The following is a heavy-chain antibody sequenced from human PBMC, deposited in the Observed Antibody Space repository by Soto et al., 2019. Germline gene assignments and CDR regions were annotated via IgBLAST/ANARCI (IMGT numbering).Heavy chain of an antibody. J-gene: IGHJ6*02. D-gene: IGHD3-3*01. CDR2: IRSKTYGATT. CDR3: LGSYYDFWSRGGGMDV. CDR1: GFTFGDYA. Sequence: GGSLRLSCTASGFTFGDYAMSWLRQAPGKGLEWVGFIRSKTYGATTEYAASVKGRFTISRDDSKSIAYLQLNSLKTEDTAVYYCLGSYYDFWSRGGGMDVWGQGTTVTVSS. V-gene: IGHV3-49*03.